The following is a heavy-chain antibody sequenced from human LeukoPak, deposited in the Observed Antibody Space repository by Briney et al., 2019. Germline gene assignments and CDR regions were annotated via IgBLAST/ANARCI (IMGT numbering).Heavy chain of an antibody. J-gene: IGHJ3*02. Sequence: GGSLRLSCAASGFTFSSYSMNWVRQAPGKGLEWVSYISSSSSTIYYADSVKGRFTISRDNAKNSLYLQMNSLRAEDTALYYCAKDIAYYGSGKDAFDIWGQGTMVTVSS. CDR2: ISSSSSTI. D-gene: IGHD3-10*01. CDR1: GFTFSSYS. CDR3: AKDIAYYGSGKDAFDI. V-gene: IGHV3-48*04.